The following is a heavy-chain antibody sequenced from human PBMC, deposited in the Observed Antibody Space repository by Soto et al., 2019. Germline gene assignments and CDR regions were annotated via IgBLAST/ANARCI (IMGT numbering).Heavy chain of an antibody. D-gene: IGHD3-22*01. J-gene: IGHJ4*02. CDR1: GYSFTGYY. CDR2: INPNSGGT. Sequence: QVHLVQSGAEVKKPGASVKVSCKASGYSFTGYYIHWVRQAPGLGLEWMGWINPNSGGTNFAQRFQARVTLTRDSSISTAYMELSGLGSDDTAVYFCARESHSYDSRAPDFWGQGTLVSVSS. V-gene: IGHV1-2*02. CDR3: ARESHSYDSRAPDF.